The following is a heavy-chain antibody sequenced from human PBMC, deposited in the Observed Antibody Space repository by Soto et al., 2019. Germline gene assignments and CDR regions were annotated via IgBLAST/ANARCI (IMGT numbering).Heavy chain of an antibody. Sequence: ERLSVTCPVAAASISSYYVSWVRQPSREGLEWIGLIYAGGSTNYTPSLKSRVTMSVDTSKNQFSLRLTYVTAADTAVYYCARATVGPSGGGSWIMPFDFWGQGTLVTVYS. CDR1: AASISSYY. D-gene: IGHD2-15*01. CDR2: IYAGGST. J-gene: IGHJ4*02. V-gene: IGHV4-4*07. CDR3: ARATVGPSGGGSWIMPFDF.